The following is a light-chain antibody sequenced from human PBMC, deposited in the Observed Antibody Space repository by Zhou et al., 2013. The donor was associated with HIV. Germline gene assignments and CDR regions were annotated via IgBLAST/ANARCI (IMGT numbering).Light chain of an antibody. CDR3: QQSYSFPTWT. J-gene: IGKJ1*01. CDR1: QSLNNC. CDR2: KTS. Sequence: DIQMTQSPSTLSASVGDRVTITCRASQSLNNCLAWYQLKAGKAPKLLIDKTSSSGSGAPSKFSGSGSGTEFTLTISSLQPDDIAIYYCQQSYSFPTWTFGQGTKVEIK. V-gene: IGKV1-5*03.